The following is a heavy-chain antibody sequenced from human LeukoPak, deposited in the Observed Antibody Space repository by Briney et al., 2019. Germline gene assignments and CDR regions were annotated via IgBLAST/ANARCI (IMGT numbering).Heavy chain of an antibody. CDR2: MYYSGST. V-gene: IGHV4-30-4*01. CDR3: ARVYGTVWFGIDC. J-gene: IGHJ4*02. Sequence: SETLSLTCTVSGGSISSGDYYWSWLRQPPGKGLEWIVYMYYSGSTYYNTSLKRRVTISVDTAKNQFSRKLRAVTASDTAVYYCARVYGTVWFGIDCRGQGTLVTVSS. D-gene: IGHD3-10*01. CDR1: GGSISSGDYY.